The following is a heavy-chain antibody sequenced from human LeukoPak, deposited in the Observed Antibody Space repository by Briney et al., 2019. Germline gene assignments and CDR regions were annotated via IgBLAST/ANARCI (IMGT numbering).Heavy chain of an antibody. J-gene: IGHJ4*02. CDR3: ARGPPADIVVVPAAIPVDY. CDR2: ISSSSSYI. CDR1: GFTFSSYS. Sequence: PGGSLRLSCAASGFTFSSYSMNWVRQAPGKGLEWVSSISSSSSYIYYADSVKGRFTISRDNAKNSLYLQMNSLRAEDTAVYYCARGPPADIVVVPAAIPVDYWGQGTLVTVSS. D-gene: IGHD2-2*01. V-gene: IGHV3-21*01.